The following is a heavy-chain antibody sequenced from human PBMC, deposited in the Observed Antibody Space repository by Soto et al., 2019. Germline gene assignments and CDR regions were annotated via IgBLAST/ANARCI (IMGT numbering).Heavy chain of an antibody. CDR3: AREGGSYSMLGWYYFDY. V-gene: IGHV1-69*13. Sequence: GASVKVSCKASGGTFSSYAISWVRQAPGQGLEWMGGIIPIFGTANYAQKFQGRVTITADESTSTAYMELSSLRSEDTAVYYCAREGGSYSMLGWYYFDYWGQGTLVTVSS. J-gene: IGHJ4*02. CDR2: IIPIFGTA. CDR1: GGTFSSYA. D-gene: IGHD1-26*01.